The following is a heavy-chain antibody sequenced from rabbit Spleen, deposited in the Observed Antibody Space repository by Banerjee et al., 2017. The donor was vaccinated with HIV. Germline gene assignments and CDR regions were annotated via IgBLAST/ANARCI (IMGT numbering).Heavy chain of an antibody. J-gene: IGHJ4*01. CDR1: GFSFSDRDV. V-gene: IGHV1S47*01. CDR2: IVNGNGNT. D-gene: IGHD4-1*01. CDR3: AREGGIVVAGAFDL. Sequence: QEQLVESGGGLVKPEGSLTLTCKASGFSFSDRDVMCWVRQAPGKGPEWIACIVNGNGNTYYASWVNGRFTISRSTSLATVTLQVTSLTVADTATYFCAREGGIVVAGAFDLWGQGPLVTVS.